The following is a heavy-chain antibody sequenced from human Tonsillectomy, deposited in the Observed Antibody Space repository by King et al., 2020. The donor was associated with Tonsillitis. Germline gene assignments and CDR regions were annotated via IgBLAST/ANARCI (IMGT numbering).Heavy chain of an antibody. CDR1: GYIFTSNS. V-gene: IGHV1-18*04. CDR2: ISVYYDNT. J-gene: IGHJ4*02. D-gene: IGHD3-22*01. CDR3: ARNYYDSTGFYYSIFDF. Sequence: QLVQSAAEVKKPGASVKVSCKASGYIFTSNSISWVRQAPGQGLEWMGWISVYYDNTSYAQKLQGRVTMTTDTSTSTAYMELRSLRSDDTAVYYCARNYYDSTGFYYSIFDFWGQGTLVTVSA.